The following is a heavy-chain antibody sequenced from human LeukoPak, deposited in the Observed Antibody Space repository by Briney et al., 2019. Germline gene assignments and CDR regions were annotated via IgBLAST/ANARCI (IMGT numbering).Heavy chain of an antibody. CDR1: GFTFSSYS. CDR2: ISSSSSYI. D-gene: IGHD3-10*01. Sequence: PGGSLRLSCAASGFTFSSYSMNWVRQAPGKGLEWVSSISSSSSYIYYADSVKGRFTISRDNAKNSLYLQVNSLRAEDTAVYYCARAIAGGFDPWGQGTLVTVSS. CDR3: ARAIAGGFDP. J-gene: IGHJ5*02. V-gene: IGHV3-21*01.